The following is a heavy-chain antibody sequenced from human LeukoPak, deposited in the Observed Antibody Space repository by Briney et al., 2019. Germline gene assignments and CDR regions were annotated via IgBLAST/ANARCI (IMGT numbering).Heavy chain of an antibody. J-gene: IGHJ4*02. V-gene: IGHV3-30*03. CDR3: ASKMATPDPDY. CDR1: GFTFSSYG. CDR2: ISYDGSNK. D-gene: IGHD5-24*01. Sequence: GGSLRLSCAASGFTFSSYGMHWVRQAPGKGLEGVAVISYDGSNKYYADSVKGRFTISRDNSKNTLYLQMNSLRAEDTAVYYCASKMATPDPDYWGQGTLVTVSS.